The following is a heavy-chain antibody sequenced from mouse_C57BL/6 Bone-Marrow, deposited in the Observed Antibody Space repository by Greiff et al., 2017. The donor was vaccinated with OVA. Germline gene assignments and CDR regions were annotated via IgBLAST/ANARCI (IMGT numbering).Heavy chain of an antibody. D-gene: IGHD2-1*01. V-gene: IGHV10-1*01. Sequence: EVQLVESGGGLVQPPGSLKLSCAASGFSFNTYAMNWVRQAPGKGLEWVARIRSKSNNYATYYADSVKDRFTISRDDSESMLYLQMNNLKTEYTAMYYCVRDAFLCYYRNSGAMDYWGQGTSVTVSS. CDR2: IRSKSNNYAT. J-gene: IGHJ4*01. CDR1: GFSFNTYA. CDR3: VRDAFLCYYRNSGAMDY.